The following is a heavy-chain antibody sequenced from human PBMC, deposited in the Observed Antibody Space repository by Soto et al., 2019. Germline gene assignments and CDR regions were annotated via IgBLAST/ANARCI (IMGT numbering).Heavy chain of an antibody. CDR3: ARDTYLYDILTGYYWDKTFDY. CDR1: GFTFSSYS. CDR2: ISSSSSYI. J-gene: IGHJ4*02. V-gene: IGHV3-21*01. Sequence: GSLRLSCAASGFTFSSYSMNWVRQAPGKGLEWVSSISSSSSYIYYADSVKGRFTISRDNAKNSLYLQMNSLRAEDTAVYYCARDTYLYDILTGYYWDKTFDYRGQGTLVTVSS. D-gene: IGHD3-9*01.